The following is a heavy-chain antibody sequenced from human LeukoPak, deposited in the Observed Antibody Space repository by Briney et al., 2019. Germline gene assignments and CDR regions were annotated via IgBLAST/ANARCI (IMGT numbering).Heavy chain of an antibody. CDR3: AGTISGWYYFDY. CDR2: INYSGRT. D-gene: IGHD6-13*01. J-gene: IGHJ4*02. Sequence: PSETLSLTCSVSGGSNSGYYWSWIRQPPGKGLEWIGYINYSGRTDYNPSLKSRVTISVDTSKNQFSLKLSSVTAADTAVFYCAGTISGWYYFDYWGQGTLVTVSS. V-gene: IGHV4-59*08. CDR1: GGSNSGYY.